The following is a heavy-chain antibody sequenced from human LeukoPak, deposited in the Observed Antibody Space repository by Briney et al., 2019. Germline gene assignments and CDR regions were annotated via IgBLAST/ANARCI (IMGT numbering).Heavy chain of an antibody. D-gene: IGHD6-6*01. CDR2: IDPSSTYI. J-gene: IGHJ4*02. V-gene: IGHV3-21*01. CDR1: GFTFRSYS. Sequence: GGSLRLSCAASGFTFRSYSMNWVRQAPGEGLEWVSAIDPSSTYIYYADSVKGRFTISRDNAENSLYLQMNSLRAEDTAFYYCARIGYSSSSFDYWGQGTLVTVSS. CDR3: ARIGYSSSSFDY.